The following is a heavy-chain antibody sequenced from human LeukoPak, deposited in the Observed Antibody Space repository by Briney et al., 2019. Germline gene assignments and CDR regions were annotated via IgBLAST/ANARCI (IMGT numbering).Heavy chain of an antibody. CDR3: ARGGYSESYYNPRSYAMDV. V-gene: IGHV1-46*01. CDR1: GYTLTSYY. CDR2: INPSGGTT. D-gene: IGHD3-10*01. J-gene: IGHJ6*02. Sequence: ASVKVSCKASGYTLTSYYMHWVRQAPGQGLAWMGIINPSGGTTRYEQKFQGRVTMTRDTSTTTVYMELSSLGSEDTAVYYCARGGYSESYYNPRSYAMDVWGQGTTVTVSS.